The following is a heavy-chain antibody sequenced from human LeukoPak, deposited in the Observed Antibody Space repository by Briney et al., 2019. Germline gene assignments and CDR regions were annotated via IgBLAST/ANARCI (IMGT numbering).Heavy chain of an antibody. D-gene: IGHD1-26*01. Sequence: SVKVSCKASGGTFSSYAISWVRQAPGQGLEWMGGIIPIFGTANYAQKFQGRVTITADESTSTAYMELSSLRSEDTAVYYCARDRGSVGATYYYFDYWGQGTLVTVSS. CDR2: IIPIFGTA. CDR3: ARDRGSVGATYYYFDY. J-gene: IGHJ4*02. V-gene: IGHV1-69*01. CDR1: GGTFSSYA.